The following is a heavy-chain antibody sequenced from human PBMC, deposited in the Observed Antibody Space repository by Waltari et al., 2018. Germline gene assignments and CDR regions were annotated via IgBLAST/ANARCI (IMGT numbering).Heavy chain of an antibody. CDR1: GYSISSGYY. V-gene: IGHV4-38-2*01. CDR2: IYHSGST. Sequence: QVQLQESGPGLVKPSETLSLTCAVSGYSISSGYYWVWIRQPRGKGLEWIGSIYHSGSTYYNPSLKSRVTISVDTSKNQFSLKLSSVTAADTAVYYCARRAAIAATGPTYYMDVWGKGTTVTVSS. J-gene: IGHJ6*03. D-gene: IGHD6-13*01. CDR3: ARRAAIAATGPTYYMDV.